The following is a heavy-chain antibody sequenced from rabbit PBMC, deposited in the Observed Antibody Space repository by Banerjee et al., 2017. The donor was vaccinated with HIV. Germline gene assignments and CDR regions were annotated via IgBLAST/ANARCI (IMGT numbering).Heavy chain of an antibody. D-gene: IGHD4-1*01. V-gene: IGHV1S45*01. J-gene: IGHJ4*01. CDR1: GFDFSSNA. Sequence: QEQLVESGGGLVQPEGSLTLTCKASGFDFSSNAMCWVRRAPGRRLEWIGCIYAGSSSAWYANWVNGRFTISKTSSTTVTLQMTSLTAADTATYLCARDLAGVIGWNFNLWGQGTLVTVS. CDR3: ARDLAGVIGWNFNL. CDR2: IYAGSSSA.